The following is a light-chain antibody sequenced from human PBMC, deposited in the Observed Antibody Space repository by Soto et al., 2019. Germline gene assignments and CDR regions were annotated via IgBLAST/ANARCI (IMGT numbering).Light chain of an antibody. V-gene: IGKV3-20*01. CDR2: GAS. CDR3: QLYGSSPMYT. J-gene: IGKJ2*01. Sequence: EIVLTQSPGTLSLSPGERATLSCRASQSVSSSFLAWYQHKPGQAPRLLIYGASYRATGIPDRFSGSGSGTDFTLTISRLEPEDFAVYYCQLYGSSPMYTFGQGTKLEIK. CDR1: QSVSSSF.